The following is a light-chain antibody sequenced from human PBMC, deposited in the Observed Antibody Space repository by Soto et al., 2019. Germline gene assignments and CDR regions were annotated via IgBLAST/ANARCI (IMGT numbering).Light chain of an antibody. CDR1: QSVNIH. Sequence: EIVMTQSPATLSVSPGERSTLSCRASQSVNIHLAWYQQEPGQAPRLXXYDASNRATGVPARFSGSGSGTDFTLTISSLEPEDFALYYCQQRNDWRRGTFGQGTRLEIK. J-gene: IGKJ5*01. CDR3: QQRNDWRRGT. V-gene: IGKV3-11*01. CDR2: DAS.